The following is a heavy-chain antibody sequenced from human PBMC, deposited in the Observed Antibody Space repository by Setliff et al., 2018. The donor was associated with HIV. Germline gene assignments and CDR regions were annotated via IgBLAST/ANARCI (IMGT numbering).Heavy chain of an antibody. CDR1: GGSISSSSYY. CDR2: VYYSGST. V-gene: IGHV4-39*02. D-gene: IGHD2-2*01. Sequence: SETLSLTCIVSGGSISSSSYYWGWIRQPPGKGLEWIGTVYYSGSTYYNPSLKSRVTISVDTSKNQFSLKLSSVTAADTAVYYCAREEGDCSSTSCYFLYYYYGMDVWGQGTTVTVSS. CDR3: AREEGDCSSTSCYFLYYYYGMDV. J-gene: IGHJ6*02.